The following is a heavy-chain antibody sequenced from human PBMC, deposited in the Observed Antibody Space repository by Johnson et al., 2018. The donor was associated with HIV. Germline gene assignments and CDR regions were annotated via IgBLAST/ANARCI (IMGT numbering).Heavy chain of an antibody. Sequence: QVQLVESGGGVVQPGRSLRLSCAASGFTFSSSAMHWVRQAPGKGLEWVAVISYDGSNKYYADSVKGRFTISRDNAKNSLYLQMNSLRAEDTAVYYCARDRGSSSWYRDAFDIWGQGTMVTVS. CDR1: GFTFSSSA. D-gene: IGHD6-13*01. CDR2: ISYDGSNK. J-gene: IGHJ3*02. CDR3: ARDRGSSSWYRDAFDI. V-gene: IGHV3-30*04.